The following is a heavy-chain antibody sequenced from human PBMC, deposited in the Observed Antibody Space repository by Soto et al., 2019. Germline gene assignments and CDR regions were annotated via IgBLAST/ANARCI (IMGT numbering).Heavy chain of an antibody. V-gene: IGHV1-18*01. D-gene: IGHD6-19*01. CDR1: GYTFTSYG. CDR3: ARAVAVAADFDY. CDR2: ISAYNGNT. Sequence: GASVKVSCKASGYTFTSYGISWVRQAPGQGLEWMGWISAYNGNTNYAQKLQGRVTMTTDTSASTAYMELSSLRSEDTAVYYCARAVAVAADFDYWGQGTLVTVSS. J-gene: IGHJ4*02.